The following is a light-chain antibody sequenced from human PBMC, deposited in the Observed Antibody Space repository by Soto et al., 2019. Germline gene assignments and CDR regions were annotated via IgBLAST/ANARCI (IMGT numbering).Light chain of an antibody. J-gene: IGKJ2*02. V-gene: IGKV1-13*02. CDR1: QGISSA. Sequence: AIQLTQSPSSLSASVGDRVTITCRVSQGISSALAWYQQKPGKAPKLLIYDASSLESGVPSRFSGSGSGTDFTLTISSLQPEDFATYYWQQFNSYPRTFGQGTKLEIK. CDR3: QQFNSYPRT. CDR2: DAS.